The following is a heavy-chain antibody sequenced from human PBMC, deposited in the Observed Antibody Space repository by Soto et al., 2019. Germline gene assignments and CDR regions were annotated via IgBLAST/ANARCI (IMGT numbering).Heavy chain of an antibody. CDR2: INPNSGGT. CDR3: AKGFGNYYDFDY. J-gene: IGHJ4*02. Sequence: ASVKVSCKASGYTFTGYYMHWVRQAPGQGLEWMGWINPNSGGTNYAQNFQGWVTMTRDTSITTAYMELSRLRSDDTAVYYCAKGFGNYYDFDYWGQGTLVTVSS. CDR1: GYTFTGYY. V-gene: IGHV1-2*04. D-gene: IGHD4-4*01.